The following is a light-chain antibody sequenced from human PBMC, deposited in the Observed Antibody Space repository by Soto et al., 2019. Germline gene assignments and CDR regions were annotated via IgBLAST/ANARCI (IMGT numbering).Light chain of an antibody. Sequence: EIVLTQSPGTLSLSPGERATLSCRASRSVSSNYLAWYQQKPGQAPRLLIYGASSRATGIPDRFSGGGSGTDFTLSITRLEPEDFAVYYCQQFGSSSYTFGQGTKLEIK. CDR2: GAS. CDR1: RSVSSNY. CDR3: QQFGSSSYT. V-gene: IGKV3-20*01. J-gene: IGKJ2*01.